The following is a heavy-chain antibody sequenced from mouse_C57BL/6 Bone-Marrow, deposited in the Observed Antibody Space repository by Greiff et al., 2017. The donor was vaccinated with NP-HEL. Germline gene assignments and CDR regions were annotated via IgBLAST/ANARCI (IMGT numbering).Heavy chain of an antibody. CDR2: IRLKSDNYAT. CDR1: GFTFSNYW. V-gene: IGHV6-3*01. D-gene: IGHD3-1*01. J-gene: IGHJ4*01. Sequence: EAGGGGVQPGGSMKLSCVASGFTFSNYWMNWVRQSPEKGLEWVAQIRLKSDNYATHYAESVKGRFTISRDDSKSSVYLQMNNLRAEDTGIYYCTEDSGRYAMDYWGQGTSVTVSS. CDR3: TEDSGRYAMDY.